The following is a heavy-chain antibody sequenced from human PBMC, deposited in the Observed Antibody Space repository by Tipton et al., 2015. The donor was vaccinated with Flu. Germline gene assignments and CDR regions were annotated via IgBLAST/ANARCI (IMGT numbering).Heavy chain of an antibody. D-gene: IGHD1-26*01. J-gene: IGHJ4*02. CDR3: ACRGSCYH. V-gene: IGHV4-34*01. CDR1: GGSFSSHY. Sequence: TLSLTCAVYGGSFSSHYWSWIRQPPGKGLEWIGEINPSGSTNYNPSLKSRVTISGDTSKNQVSLKLSSVTAADTAVYYCACRGSCYHWGQGTLVTVSS. CDR2: INPSGST.